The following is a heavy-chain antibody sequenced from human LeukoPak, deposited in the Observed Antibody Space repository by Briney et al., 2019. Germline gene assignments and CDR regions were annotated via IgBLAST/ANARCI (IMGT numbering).Heavy chain of an antibody. CDR2: INHSGST. CDR1: GGSFSGYY. CDR3: ARARPYSSGWNGDKYFQH. D-gene: IGHD6-19*01. J-gene: IGHJ1*01. V-gene: IGHV4-34*01. Sequence: SETLSLTCAVYGGSFSGYYWSWIRQPPGKGLEWIGEINHSGSTNYNPSLKSRVTISVDTSKNQFSLKLSSVTAADTAVYYCARARPYSSGWNGDKYFQHWGQGTLVTVSS.